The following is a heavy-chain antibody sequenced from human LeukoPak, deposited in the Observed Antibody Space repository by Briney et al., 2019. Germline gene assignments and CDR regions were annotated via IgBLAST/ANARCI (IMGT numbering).Heavy chain of an antibody. J-gene: IGHJ4*02. CDR2: IESDGRRT. V-gene: IGHV3-74*03. Sequence: PGGSLRLSCAASGFTFSSTWMHWVRQVPGKELVWVARIESDGRRTTYAESVKGRFTISRDNAKNSLYLQMNSLRAEDMALYYCAKGYCSSTSCPNDYWGQGTLVTVSS. CDR1: GFTFSSTW. D-gene: IGHD2-2*01. CDR3: AKGYCSSTSCPNDY.